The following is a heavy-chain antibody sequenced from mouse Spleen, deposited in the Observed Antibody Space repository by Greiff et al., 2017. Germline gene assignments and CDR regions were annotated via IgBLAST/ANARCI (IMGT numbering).Heavy chain of an antibody. J-gene: IGHJ2*01. V-gene: IGHV1-42*01. CDR2: INPSTGGT. D-gene: IGHD2-14*01. CDR1: GYSFTGYY. CDR3: ARSSLYYRYGFDY. Sequence: EVKLMESGPELVKPGASVKISCKASGYSFTGYYMNWVKQSPEKSLEWIGEINPSTGGTTYNQKFKAKATLTVDKSSSTAYMQLKSLTSEDSAVYYCARSSLYYRYGFDYWGQGTTLTVSS.